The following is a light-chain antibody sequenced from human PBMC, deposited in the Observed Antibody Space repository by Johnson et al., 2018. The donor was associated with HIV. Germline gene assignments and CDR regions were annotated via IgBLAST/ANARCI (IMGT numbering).Light chain of an antibody. Sequence: QAVLTQPPSVSAAPGQKVTISCSGSSSNIGSNFVSWYQQLPGKAPKLLIYDNTKRPSGIPDRFSGSKSGTSATLGITGLQTGDEADYYCGTWDSSLSAYVFGTGTKVTVL. CDR2: DNT. CDR3: GTWDSSLSAYV. CDR1: SSNIGSNF. J-gene: IGLJ1*01. V-gene: IGLV1-51*01.